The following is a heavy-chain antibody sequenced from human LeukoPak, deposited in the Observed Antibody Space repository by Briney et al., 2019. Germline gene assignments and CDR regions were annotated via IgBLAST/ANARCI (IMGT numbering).Heavy chain of an antibody. CDR2: IRCKAYGGTT. Sequence: QPGGSLRLSCAASGFTLSSNYMSWVRQAPGKGLEWVGFIRCKAYGGTTEYAASVKGRFTISRDDSKSIAYLQMNSLKTEDTAVYYCTRGKPMVRGDNTPYYYYGMDVWGQGTTVTVSS. CDR1: GFTLSSNY. CDR3: TRGKPMVRGDNTPYYYYGMDV. V-gene: IGHV3-49*04. J-gene: IGHJ6*02. D-gene: IGHD3-10*01.